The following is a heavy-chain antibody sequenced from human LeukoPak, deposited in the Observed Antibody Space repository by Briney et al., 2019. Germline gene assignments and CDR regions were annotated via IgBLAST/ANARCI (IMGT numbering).Heavy chain of an antibody. D-gene: IGHD2-21*02. CDR2: ISYDGTNK. Sequence: GGSLRLSCAASGFTFRSYAMHWVRQAPGKGLEWVAGISYDGTNKYYADSAKGRFTISRDNSRNTLYLQMNSLRSDDTAVYYCARESPACGEDCYFDYWGQGTLVTVSS. CDR3: ARESPACGEDCYFDY. CDR1: GFTFRSYA. V-gene: IGHV3-30-3*01. J-gene: IGHJ4*02.